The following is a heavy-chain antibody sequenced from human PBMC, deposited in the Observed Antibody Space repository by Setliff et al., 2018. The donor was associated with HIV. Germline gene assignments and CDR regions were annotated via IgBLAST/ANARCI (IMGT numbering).Heavy chain of an antibody. CDR3: AGSILTGYYTFGADY. Sequence: ASVKVSCKASGYTFTSDYIHWVRQAPGQGLEWMGIINPAGNPTSYAQKFQGRVTITTDESTTTACMELSSLRSEDTALYYCAGSILTGYYTFGADYWGQGTLVTVSS. CDR2: INPAGNPT. J-gene: IGHJ4*02. V-gene: IGHV1-46*01. D-gene: IGHD3-9*01. CDR1: GYTFTSDY.